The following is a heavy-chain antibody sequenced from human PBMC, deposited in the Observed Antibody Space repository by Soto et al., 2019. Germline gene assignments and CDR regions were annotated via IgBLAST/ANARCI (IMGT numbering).Heavy chain of an antibody. CDR1: GFTFGDYA. D-gene: IGHD3-22*01. Sequence: GGSLRLSCTASGFTFGDYAMSWFRQAPGKGLEWVGFIGSKAYGGTTEYAASVKGRFTISRDDSKSIAYLQMNSLKTEDTAVYYCTRDHRENYYDSSGYYPYWGQGTLVTVSS. V-gene: IGHV3-49*03. CDR2: IGSKAYGGTT. J-gene: IGHJ4*02. CDR3: TRDHRENYYDSSGYYPY.